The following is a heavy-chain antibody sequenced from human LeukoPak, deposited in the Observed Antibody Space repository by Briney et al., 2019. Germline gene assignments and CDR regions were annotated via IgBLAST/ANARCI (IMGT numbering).Heavy chain of an antibody. D-gene: IGHD3-22*01. Sequence: SETLSLTCTVSGDSLSSDSYYWAWIRQPPGKGLEWIGNIYYTGTTYYNPSLKSRVKMSVDTSKNQFSLNLTSVIAADTALYYCARQPRPSWGYDYDHPFDVRGQGTMVTVSS. CDR1: GDSLSSDSYY. CDR3: ARQPRPSWGYDYDHPFDV. V-gene: IGHV4-39*01. CDR2: IYYTGTT. J-gene: IGHJ3*01.